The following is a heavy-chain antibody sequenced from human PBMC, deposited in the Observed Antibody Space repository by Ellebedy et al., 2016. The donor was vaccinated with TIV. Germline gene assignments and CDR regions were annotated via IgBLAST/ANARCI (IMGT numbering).Heavy chain of an antibody. CDR2: ISAYNGNT. Sequence: AASMKVSCKASGYTFTSYGISWVRQAPGQGLEWMGWISAYNGNTNYAQKLQGRVTMTTDTSTSTAYMELRSLRSDDTAVYYCARAYSSGWYLGRYNWFDPWGQGTLVTVSS. CDR3: ARAYSSGWYLGRYNWFDP. J-gene: IGHJ5*02. CDR1: GYTFTSYG. D-gene: IGHD6-19*01. V-gene: IGHV1-18*01.